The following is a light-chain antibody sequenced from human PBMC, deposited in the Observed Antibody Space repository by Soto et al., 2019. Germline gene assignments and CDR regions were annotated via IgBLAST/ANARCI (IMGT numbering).Light chain of an antibody. V-gene: IGKV1-39*01. Sequence: DIQLTQSPSSLSASVGDRVTITCRASQSIATYLNWFQQKPGKAPQVLISTAASLQSGVPSRFKGSGSGTDFTLPISSLEPEDFATYYCQPTYSTLLSVGGGTKVEGK. CDR2: TAA. J-gene: IGKJ4*01. CDR1: QSIATY. CDR3: QPTYSTLLS.